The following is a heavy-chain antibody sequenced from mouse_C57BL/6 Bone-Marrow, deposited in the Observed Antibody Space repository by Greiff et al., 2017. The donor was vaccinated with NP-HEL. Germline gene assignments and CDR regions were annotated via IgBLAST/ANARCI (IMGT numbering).Heavy chain of an antibody. CDR3: AKNGAYSYWYFDV. Sequence: VKVVESGPGLVQPSQSLSITCTVSGFSLTSYGVHWVRQSPGKGLEWLGVIWRGGSTDYNAAFMSRLSITKDNSKSQVFFKMNSLQADDTAIYYCAKNGAYSYWYFDVWGTGTTVTVSS. V-gene: IGHV2-5*01. D-gene: IGHD2-12*01. CDR1: GFSLTSYG. J-gene: IGHJ1*03. CDR2: IWRGGST.